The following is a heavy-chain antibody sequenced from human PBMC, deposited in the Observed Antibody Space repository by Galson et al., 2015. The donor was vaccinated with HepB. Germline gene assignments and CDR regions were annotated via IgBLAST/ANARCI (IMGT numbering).Heavy chain of an antibody. V-gene: IGHV1-46*01. CDR2: INPSSGNT. CDR3: ARTRVGVDHYNDY. Sequence: SVKVSCKASGYTFTSYYIHWVRQAPGQGLEWMGIINPSSGNTNYAQKFQGRVTMTRDTSTSTVYMELSSLRSEDTAIYYCARTRVGVDHYNDYWGQGALVTVSS. J-gene: IGHJ4*02. CDR1: GYTFTSYY. D-gene: IGHD3-3*01.